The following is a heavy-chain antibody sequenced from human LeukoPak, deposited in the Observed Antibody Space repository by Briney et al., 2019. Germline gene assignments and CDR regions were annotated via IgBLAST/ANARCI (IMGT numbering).Heavy chain of an antibody. D-gene: IGHD3-22*01. Sequence: PGGSLRLSCAASGFTFSSYGMHWVRQAPGKGLEWVAVIWYDGSNKYYADSVKGRFTISRDNSKNTPYLQMSSLRDEDTAVYYCARDLGTSGYYFDYWGQGTLVTVSS. CDR1: GFTFSSYG. J-gene: IGHJ4*02. V-gene: IGHV3-33*01. CDR3: ARDLGTSGYYFDY. CDR2: IWYDGSNK.